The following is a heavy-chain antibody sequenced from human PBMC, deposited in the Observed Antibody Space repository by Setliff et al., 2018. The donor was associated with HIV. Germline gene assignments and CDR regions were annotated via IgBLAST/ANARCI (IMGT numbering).Heavy chain of an antibody. J-gene: IGHJ6*02. CDR2: TSSSGATI. D-gene: IGHD3-3*01. CDR1: GFTFSSYS. CDR3: AKDLVEGVDSTSYYYVMDV. V-gene: IGHV3-48*04. Sequence: GSLRLSCAASGFTFSSYSMNWVRQAPGKGLDWVSYTSSSGATIYYADSVKGRFTIYRDNAKNSLYLQMNSLRAEDTAVYYCAKDLVEGVDSTSYYYVMDVWGQGTTVTVSS.